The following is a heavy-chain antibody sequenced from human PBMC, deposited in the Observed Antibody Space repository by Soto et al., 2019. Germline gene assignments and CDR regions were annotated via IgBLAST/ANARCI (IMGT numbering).Heavy chain of an antibody. Sequence: GASVKVSCKTSGYPFPSFEVHWIRQAPGQRPEWMGGISNAGSGNTKYSQKFQDRLTITGDKRATTVYMALSSLTSEDTATYYCARESNHYQDFFQNWGQGTQVTVYS. J-gene: IGHJ4*02. CDR2: ISNAGSGNT. CDR1: GYPFPSFE. D-gene: IGHD2-2*01. V-gene: IGHV1-3*01. CDR3: ARESNHYQDFFQN.